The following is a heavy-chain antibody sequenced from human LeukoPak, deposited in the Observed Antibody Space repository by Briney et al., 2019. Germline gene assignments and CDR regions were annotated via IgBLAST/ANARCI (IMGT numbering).Heavy chain of an antibody. V-gene: IGHV3-20*04. Sequence: GGSLRLSCAASGFTFDEYGMSWVRQAPGKGLEWVSGINWNGGSTGYADSVKGRFTISRDNAKNSLYLQMNSLRAEDTALYYCARMITFGGVIPYYFDYWGQGTLVTVSS. CDR1: GFTFDEYG. CDR2: INWNGGST. D-gene: IGHD3-16*02. J-gene: IGHJ4*02. CDR3: ARMITFGGVIPYYFDY.